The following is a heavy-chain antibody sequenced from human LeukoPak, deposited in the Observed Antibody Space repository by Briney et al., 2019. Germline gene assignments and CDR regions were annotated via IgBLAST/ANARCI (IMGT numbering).Heavy chain of an antibody. CDR2: IYYSGST. V-gene: IGHV4-59*08. J-gene: IGHJ4*02. Sequence: SETLSLTCTVSGGSISSYYWSWIRQPPRKGVEWIGYIYYSGSTNYNPSLKSRVTISLDTSKNQFSLKLNSVTAADTAVYYCARHSGGGPAALSYFDYWGQGTLVTVSS. CDR3: ARHSGGGPAALSYFDY. D-gene: IGHD2-2*01. CDR1: GGSISSYY.